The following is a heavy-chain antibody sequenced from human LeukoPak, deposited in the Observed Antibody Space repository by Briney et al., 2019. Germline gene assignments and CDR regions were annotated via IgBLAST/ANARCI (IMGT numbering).Heavy chain of an antibody. J-gene: IGHJ4*02. D-gene: IGHD6-19*01. Sequence: PSETLSLTCTVSGGSISSYYWSWIRQPPGKGLEWIGYIYYSGSTNYNPSLRSRVTISVDTSKNQFSLKLSSVTAADTAVYYCARVSSGWSVFDYWGQGTLVTVSS. CDR1: GGSISSYY. CDR2: IYYSGST. CDR3: ARVSSGWSVFDY. V-gene: IGHV4-59*01.